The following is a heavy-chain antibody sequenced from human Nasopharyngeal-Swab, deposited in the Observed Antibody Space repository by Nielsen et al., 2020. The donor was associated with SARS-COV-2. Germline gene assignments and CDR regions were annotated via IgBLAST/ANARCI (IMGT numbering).Heavy chain of an antibody. D-gene: IGHD3-16*01. V-gene: IGHV3-7*01. Sequence: GESLQISCAVSGFTFSNYWMTWVRQAPGKGLEWVANIKQDGSEKYYLDSVKGRFTISRDNAQNSLYLQMNSLRAEDTAVYYCARDPYTSPDYWGQGTPVTVSS. CDR3: ARDPYTSPDY. CDR2: IKQDGSEK. CDR1: GFTFSNYW. J-gene: IGHJ4*02.